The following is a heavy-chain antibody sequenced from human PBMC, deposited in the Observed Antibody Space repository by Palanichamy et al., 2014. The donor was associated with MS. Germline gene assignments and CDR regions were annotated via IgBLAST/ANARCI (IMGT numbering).Heavy chain of an antibody. CDR2: VFPSGST. J-gene: IGHJ4*02. V-gene: IGHV4-4*02. CDR1: GASISSGNW. Sequence: QVHLEESGPGLVEPSGTLSLTCAVSGASISSGNWWSWVRQPPGKGLEWIGEVFPSGSTHYKSSLKTRVTISMNKSKNQFSLKLSSVTAADTAVYYCTRDEGICSRNSCRSLHYWGQGTLVTVSS. CDR3: TRDEGICSRNSCRSLHY. D-gene: IGHD2-2*01.